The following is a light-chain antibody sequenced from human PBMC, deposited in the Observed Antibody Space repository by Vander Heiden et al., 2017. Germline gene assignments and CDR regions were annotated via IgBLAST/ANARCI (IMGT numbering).Light chain of an antibody. J-gene: IGKJ1*01. CDR1: QSVSSY. CDR2: GAS. Sequence: IAMTQSPATLSVSPGERATLSCRASQSVSSYLAWYQQKPGQAPKLLIYGASTRATGIPARFSGSGSGTEFTLTISSLQSEDFAVYYCQQDNNWPRTFGQGTKVEIK. CDR3: QQDNNWPRT. V-gene: IGKV3-15*01.